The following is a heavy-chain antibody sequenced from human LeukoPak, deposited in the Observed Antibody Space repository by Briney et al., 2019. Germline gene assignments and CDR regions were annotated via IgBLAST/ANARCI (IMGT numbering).Heavy chain of an antibody. V-gene: IGHV3-48*03. D-gene: IGHD5-24*01. CDR3: ARVVPMTTIYYYYYYMDV. J-gene: IGHJ6*03. CDR2: ISSSGSTI. Sequence: GGSLRLSRAASGFTFSSYEMNWVRQAPGKGLEWVSYISSSGSTIYYADSVKGRFTISRDNAKNSLYLQMNSLRAEDTALYYCARVVPMTTIYYYYYYMDVWGKGTTVTVSS. CDR1: GFTFSSYE.